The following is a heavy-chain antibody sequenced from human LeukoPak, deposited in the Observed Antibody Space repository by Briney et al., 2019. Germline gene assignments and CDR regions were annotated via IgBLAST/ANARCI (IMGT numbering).Heavy chain of an antibody. D-gene: IGHD2-21*02. CDR1: GYTFTSYY. V-gene: IGHV1-46*01. Sequence: ASVKVSCKASGYTFTSYYMHWVRQAPGQGLEWKGIINPSGGSTSYAQKFQGRVTMTRDTSTSTAYMELRSLRSDDTAVYYCARDEGYIVVVTAIPYDAFDIWGQGTMVTVSS. J-gene: IGHJ3*02. CDR3: ARDEGYIVVVTAIPYDAFDI. CDR2: INPSGGST.